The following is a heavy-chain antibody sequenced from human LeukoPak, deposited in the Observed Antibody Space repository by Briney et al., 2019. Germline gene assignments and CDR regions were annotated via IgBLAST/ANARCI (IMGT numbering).Heavy chain of an antibody. CDR2: ISSSSSYI. J-gene: IGHJ4*02. V-gene: IGHV3-21*01. D-gene: IGHD6-13*01. CDR1: GFTFSSYS. Sequence: GGSLRLSCAASGFTFSSYSMNWVRQAPGKGLEWVSSISSSSSYIYYADSVKGRFTISRDNAESSLYLQMNSLRAEDTAVYYCARAGLYSSSWPYWGQGTLVTVSS. CDR3: ARAGLYSSSWPY.